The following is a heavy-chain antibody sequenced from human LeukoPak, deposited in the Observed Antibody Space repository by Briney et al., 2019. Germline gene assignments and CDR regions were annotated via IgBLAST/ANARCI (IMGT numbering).Heavy chain of an antibody. V-gene: IGHV4-4*08. D-gene: IGHD3-16*01. J-gene: IGHJ4*02. CDR3: ARRGGGFGEGEFDY. CDR2: SPTGGSI. Sequence: SETLSLTCTVSGVFISGFFWNWLRQPPRKGLELVGYSPTGGSISYNPSLNSRVAFSMDTSKNQVSLRLNSVTATDTAVYYCARRGGGFGEGEFDYWGQGIPVTVST. CDR1: GVFISGFF.